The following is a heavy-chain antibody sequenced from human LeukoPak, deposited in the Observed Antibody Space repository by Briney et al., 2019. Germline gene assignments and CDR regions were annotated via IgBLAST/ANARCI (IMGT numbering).Heavy chain of an antibody. V-gene: IGHV1-2*02. Sequence: ASVKVSCKASGNPFTGYKMTGVRRAPGKGLGGWGWINPNSGGTNYAQTFQGRVTMTRDTSISTAYMELSRLRSDDTAVYYCASARSVFEYMDVWGKGTTVTVSS. CDR3: ASARSVFEYMDV. CDR2: INPNSGGT. J-gene: IGHJ6*03. CDR1: GNPFTGYK. D-gene: IGHD3-10*01.